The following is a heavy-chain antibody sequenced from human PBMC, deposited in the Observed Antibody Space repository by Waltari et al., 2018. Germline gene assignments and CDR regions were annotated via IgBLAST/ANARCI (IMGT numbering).Heavy chain of an antibody. V-gene: IGHV3-7*01. CDR2: IGPDGSDK. Sequence: EAQLVQSGGGLVQPGGSLTLSCAASGFTIRRFWMTWIRPAPGQGLQWVAHIGPDGSDKYYVDSVKGRFTISRDNAENSLLLQMSSLRVEDTALYYCVGWNDPINSWGQGTLVAVSS. CDR1: GFTIRRFW. J-gene: IGHJ4*02. CDR3: VGWNDPINS. D-gene: IGHD1-1*01.